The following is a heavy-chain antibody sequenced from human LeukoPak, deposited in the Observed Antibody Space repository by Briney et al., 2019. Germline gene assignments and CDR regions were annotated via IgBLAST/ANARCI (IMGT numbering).Heavy chain of an antibody. Sequence: GGSLRLSCAASGFTFSSYGMHWVRQAPGKGLEWVAVIWYDGSNKYYADSVKGRFTISRDNSKNTLYLQMNSLRAEDTAVYYCARDQVSVSHYYDSSGPDAFDIWGQGTMVTVSS. CDR2: IWYDGSNK. J-gene: IGHJ3*02. CDR1: GFTFSSYG. V-gene: IGHV3-33*01. D-gene: IGHD3-22*01. CDR3: ARDQVSVSHYYDSSGPDAFDI.